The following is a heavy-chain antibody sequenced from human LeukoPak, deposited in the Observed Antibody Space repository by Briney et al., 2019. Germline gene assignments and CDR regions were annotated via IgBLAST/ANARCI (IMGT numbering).Heavy chain of an antibody. V-gene: IGHV4-59*08. J-gene: IGHJ5*02. CDR2: VYYSGIT. D-gene: IGHD3-3*01. Sequence: SEILSLTCTVSGGSISSDYWSWIRQPPGKGLEWIGYVYYSGITNYNPSLKSRVTISVGTSKNHFSLKLTPVTAADTAVYYCARLLGWSGPINWFDPWGRGTLVTVSS. CDR1: GGSISSDY. CDR3: ARLLGWSGPINWFDP.